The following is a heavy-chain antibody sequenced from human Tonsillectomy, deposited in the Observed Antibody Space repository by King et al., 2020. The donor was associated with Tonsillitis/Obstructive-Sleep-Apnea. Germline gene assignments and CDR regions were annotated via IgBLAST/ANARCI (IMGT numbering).Heavy chain of an antibody. Sequence: EGQLVESGGGLVQPGGSLRLSCAASGFTFSSYEMNWVRQAPGKGLEWVSYISSSSDTIYYADSVKGRFTISRDNAKNSLYLQMNSLRAEDTALYYCARVFHAYWSGYYDYWGQGTLVTVSS. V-gene: IGHV3-48*03. CDR1: GFTFSSYE. D-gene: IGHD3-3*01. CDR2: ISSSSDTI. CDR3: ARVFHAYWSGYYDY. J-gene: IGHJ4*02.